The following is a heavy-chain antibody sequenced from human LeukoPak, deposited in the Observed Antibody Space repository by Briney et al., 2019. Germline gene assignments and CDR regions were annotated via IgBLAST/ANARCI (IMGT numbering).Heavy chain of an antibody. CDR2: ISYDGSNK. D-gene: IGHD5-12*01. J-gene: IGHJ4*02. Sequence: GRSLRLSCAASGFTFSSYAMHWVRRAPGKGLEWVAVISYDGSNKYYADSVKGRFTISRDNSKNTLYLQMNSLRAEDTAVYYCARDRTSGYDSVDYWGQGTLVTVSS. V-gene: IGHV3-30-3*01. CDR1: GFTFSSYA. CDR3: ARDRTSGYDSVDY.